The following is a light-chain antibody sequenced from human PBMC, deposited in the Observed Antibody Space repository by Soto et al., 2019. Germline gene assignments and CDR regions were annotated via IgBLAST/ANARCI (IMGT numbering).Light chain of an antibody. Sequence: IQVPQSPSSLSASVGDRVTITCRASQGITSYLAWYQQKPWKAPKLLIYAASALQTGVSSRLSGRGYGTDFALTISNLQPEDVATYCYQQLYSYPLTFSGGTAVEF. V-gene: IGKV1-9*01. CDR2: AAS. J-gene: IGKJ4*01. CDR3: QQLYSYPLT. CDR1: QGITSY.